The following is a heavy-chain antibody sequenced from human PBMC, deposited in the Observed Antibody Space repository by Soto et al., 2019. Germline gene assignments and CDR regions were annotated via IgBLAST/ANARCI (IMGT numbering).Heavy chain of an antibody. CDR2: IYYSGST. CDR1: GGSISSYY. J-gene: IGHJ3*02. D-gene: IGHD5-12*01. Sequence: QVQLQESGPGLVKPSETLSLTCTVSGGSISSYYWSWIRQPPGKGLEWIGYIYYSGSTNYNPSLKSRVTISVDTSKNRFSLKLSSVTAADTAVYYCARDRSRWLQGGDAFDIWGQGTMVTVSS. CDR3: ARDRSRWLQGGDAFDI. V-gene: IGHV4-59*01.